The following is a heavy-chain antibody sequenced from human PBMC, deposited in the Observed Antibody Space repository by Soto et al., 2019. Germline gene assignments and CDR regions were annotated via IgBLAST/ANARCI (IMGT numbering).Heavy chain of an antibody. J-gene: IGHJ6*02. CDR1: GYTFIDYF. Sequence: GASVKVSCKASGYTFIDYFIHWLRQAPGQGLEWMGWINPNSGETKFAQTFQGRVTMTRDTSTSTAYLELNRLRSDDTAMYYCARDRPFLRGGPAWATDVWGQGPTVTVSS. V-gene: IGHV1-2*02. CDR2: INPNSGET. D-gene: IGHD1-26*01. CDR3: ARDRPFLRGGPAWATDV.